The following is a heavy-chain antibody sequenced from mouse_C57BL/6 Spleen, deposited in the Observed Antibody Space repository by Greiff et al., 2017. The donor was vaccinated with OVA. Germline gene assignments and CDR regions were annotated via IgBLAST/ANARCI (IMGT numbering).Heavy chain of an antibody. CDR2: ITPSSGYT. CDR3: ARVLYGSSYGDAMDY. V-gene: IGHV1-7*01. CDR1: GYTFTSYW. Sequence: VQLQQSGAELAKPGASVKLSCKASGYTFTSYWMHWVKQRPGQGLEWIGYITPSSGYTKYNQKFKDKATLTADKSSSTAYMQLSSLTYKNSAVYYCARVLYGSSYGDAMDYWGQGTSVTVSS. J-gene: IGHJ4*01. D-gene: IGHD1-1*01.